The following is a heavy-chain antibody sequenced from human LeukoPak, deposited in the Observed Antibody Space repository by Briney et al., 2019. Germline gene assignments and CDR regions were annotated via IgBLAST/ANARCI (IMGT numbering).Heavy chain of an antibody. J-gene: IGHJ3*02. Sequence: PSETLSLTCAVYGGSFSGYYWSWIRQPPGKGLEWIGEINHSGSTNYNPSLKSRVTISVDTSKNQFSLKLSSVTAADTAVYYCASTSPIDAFDIWGQGTMVTVSS. V-gene: IGHV4-34*01. CDR1: GGSFSGYY. D-gene: IGHD1-26*01. CDR2: INHSGST. CDR3: ASTSPIDAFDI.